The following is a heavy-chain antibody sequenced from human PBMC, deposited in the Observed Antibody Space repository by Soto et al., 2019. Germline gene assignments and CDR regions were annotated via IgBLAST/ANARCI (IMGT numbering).Heavy chain of an antibody. J-gene: IGHJ5*02. CDR2: IYHSEST. CDR1: GGSVSSSNW. Sequence: PSETLSLTCIVSGGSVSSSNWWSWVRQPPGKGLEWIGEIYHSESTNYNPSLKSRATISVDKSENQFSLRLKSVTAADTAVYYCASVGSDYDNSGYYLPWGPGTLVTVSS. V-gene: IGHV4-4*02. D-gene: IGHD3-22*01. CDR3: ASVGSDYDNSGYYLP.